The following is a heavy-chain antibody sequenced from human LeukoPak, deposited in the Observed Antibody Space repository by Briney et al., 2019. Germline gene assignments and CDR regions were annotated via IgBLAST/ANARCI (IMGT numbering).Heavy chain of an antibody. D-gene: IGHD6-19*01. CDR2: IRYDGSNK. CDR3: AKGDLGQQWLISYYYYGMDV. CDR1: GFTFSSYG. Sequence: GGSLRLSCAASGFTFSSYGVHWVRQAPGKGLEWVAFIRYDGSNKYYADSVKGRFTISRDNSKNTLYLQMNSLRAEDTAVYYCAKGDLGQQWLISYYYYGMDVWGQGTTVTVSS. J-gene: IGHJ6*02. V-gene: IGHV3-30*02.